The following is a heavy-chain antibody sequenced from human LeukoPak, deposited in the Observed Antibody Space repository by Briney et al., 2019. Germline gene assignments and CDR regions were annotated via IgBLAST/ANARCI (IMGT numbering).Heavy chain of an antibody. CDR3: AKDRIANINSDSYGLVY. Sequence: GGSLRLSCAASAFASTAHGIAWVRQSPGKGLEWVSTISGDRTNTHYADSVRGRFTISSDNSKKTVYLQMNSLRAEDTALYYCAKDRIANINSDSYGLVYWGQGTLVTVSS. D-gene: IGHD5-18*01. V-gene: IGHV3-23*01. CDR2: ISGDRTNT. CDR1: AFASTAHG. J-gene: IGHJ4*02.